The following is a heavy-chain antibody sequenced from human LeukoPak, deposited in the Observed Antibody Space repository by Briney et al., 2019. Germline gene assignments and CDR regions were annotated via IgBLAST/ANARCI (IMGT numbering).Heavy chain of an antibody. CDR1: GFAFSSYS. J-gene: IGHJ4*02. V-gene: IGHV3-48*02. D-gene: IGHD5-12*01. CDR2: ITSSSSSI. CDR3: ARDRPNTGYDFDY. Sequence: SGGSLRLSCAPSGFAFSSYSMNWVREAPGKGLEWLSYITSSSSSIFYADSVKGRFTISRDNAKNSLYLQMNSLRYDDTAVYFCARDRPNTGYDFDYWGQGALVNVSS.